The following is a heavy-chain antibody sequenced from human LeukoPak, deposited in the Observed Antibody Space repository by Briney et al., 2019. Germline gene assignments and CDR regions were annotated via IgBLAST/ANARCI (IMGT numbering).Heavy chain of an antibody. CDR1: GFTFSSYD. CDR3: ARTSNVTRVMDI. CDR2: IDTAGNT. D-gene: IGHD3-16*01. J-gene: IGHJ3*02. V-gene: IGHV3-13*04. Sequence: GGSLRLSCAASGFTFSSYDMHWVRQATGKGLEWVSAIDTAGNTFYPGSVRGRFTISRENAKNSLYVQMNNVRAGDTAVSYCARTSNVTRVMDIWGQGTMVTVSS.